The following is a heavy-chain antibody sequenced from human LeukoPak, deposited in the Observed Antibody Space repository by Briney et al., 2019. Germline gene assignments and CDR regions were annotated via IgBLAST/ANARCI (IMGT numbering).Heavy chain of an antibody. V-gene: IGHV1-24*01. CDR1: GYTLTELS. CDR3: ATWEYSSGPFDY. J-gene: IGHJ4*02. Sequence: GASVNVSCNVSGYTLTELSMHWVRQAPGKWLEWMGGFDPENGETIYAQKFQGRVTMTEDTSTDTAYMELSSLRSEDTAVYYCATWEYSSGPFDYWGQGTLVTVSS. D-gene: IGHD6-19*01. CDR2: FDPENGET.